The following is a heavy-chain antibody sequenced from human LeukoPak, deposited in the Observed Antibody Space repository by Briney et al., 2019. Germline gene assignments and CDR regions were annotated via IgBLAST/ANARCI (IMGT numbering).Heavy chain of an antibody. Sequence: SETLSLTCAVYGGSFSGYYWSWIRQPPGKGLEWIGEINHSGSTNYNPSLKSRVTISVDTSKNQFSLKLSSVTAADTAVYYCARSLWLRSPFDYWGQGTLVTVSS. D-gene: IGHD5-12*01. CDR3: ARSLWLRSPFDY. CDR1: GGSFSGYY. J-gene: IGHJ4*02. CDR2: INHSGST. V-gene: IGHV4-34*01.